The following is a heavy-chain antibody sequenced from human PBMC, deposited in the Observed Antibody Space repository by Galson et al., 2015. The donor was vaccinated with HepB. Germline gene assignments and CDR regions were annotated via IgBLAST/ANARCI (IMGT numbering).Heavy chain of an antibody. Sequence: SLRLSCAASGFTFNSYPMHWVRQAPGKGLEWVALMSYDGTNKYYADSVKGRFTISRDNSKNTVYLQMNSLRADDTAVYYCARDPATVVMNWYFDLWGRGTLVTVSA. J-gene: IGHJ2*01. V-gene: IGHV3-30-3*01. D-gene: IGHD4-23*01. CDR2: MSYDGTNK. CDR3: ARDPATVVMNWYFDL. CDR1: GFTFNSYP.